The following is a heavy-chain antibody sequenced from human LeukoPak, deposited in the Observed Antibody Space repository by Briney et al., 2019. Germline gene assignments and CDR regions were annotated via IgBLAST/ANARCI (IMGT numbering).Heavy chain of an antibody. D-gene: IGHD6-19*01. V-gene: IGHV3-30*18. J-gene: IGHJ6*03. CDR1: GFTFRSFG. CDR3: AKDRGAVAGVMDV. CDR2: ISYDGSNE. Sequence: GGSLRLSCAASGFTFRSFGIHWVRQAPGKGLEWVAVISYDGSNENFADSVKGRFTISRDNSKNTLYLQMNSLRAEDTAVYYCAKDRGAVAGVMDVWGKGTTVTVSS.